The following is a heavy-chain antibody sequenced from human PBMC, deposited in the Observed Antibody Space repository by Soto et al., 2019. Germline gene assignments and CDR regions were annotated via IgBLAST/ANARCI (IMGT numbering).Heavy chain of an antibody. CDR2: ISGSGDST. D-gene: IGHD3-16*02. CDR1: GFTFSSFA. V-gene: IGHV3-23*01. CDR3: AKNRKGHTAYYLDV. J-gene: IGHJ6*03. Sequence: GGSLRLSCAASGFTFSSFAMSWVRLAPGKGLEWVSAISGSGDSTYCADSVEGSFTITRDNSKITLYLQMDSLGAEDTAIYYCAKNRKGHTAYYLDVWGKGTTVTVSS.